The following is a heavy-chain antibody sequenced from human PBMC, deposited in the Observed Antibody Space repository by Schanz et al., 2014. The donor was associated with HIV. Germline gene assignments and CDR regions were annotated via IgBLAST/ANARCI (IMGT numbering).Heavy chain of an antibody. D-gene: IGHD4-17*01. CDR1: GFTFSSYA. CDR2: ISVSGRST. V-gene: IGHV3-23*01. CDR3: ARQGLRFSFWLDY. Sequence: EVQLLESGGGLVQPGGSLRLSCAASGFTFSSYAMTWVRQAPRKGLEWVSGISVSGRSTYYADSVKGRFTISRDNSKNTLNLRVNSLRAEDTAVYYCARQGLRFSFWLDYWGQGTPVTVS. J-gene: IGHJ4*02.